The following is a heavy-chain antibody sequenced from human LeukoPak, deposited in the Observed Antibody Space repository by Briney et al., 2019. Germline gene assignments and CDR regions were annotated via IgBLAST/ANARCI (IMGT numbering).Heavy chain of an antibody. J-gene: IGHJ4*02. CDR1: SGSISSSSYY. CDR3: ARHLLTVTTYYFGY. CDR2: IYYSGST. Sequence: SETLSLTCSVCSGSISSSSYYWGWIRQPPGKGLQWIGIIYYSGSTYYNPSLKSRVTISVDTSKNQFSLKLSSVTAADTAVYYCARHLLTVTTYYFGYWGQRTLVTVSS. D-gene: IGHD4-11*01. V-gene: IGHV4-39*01.